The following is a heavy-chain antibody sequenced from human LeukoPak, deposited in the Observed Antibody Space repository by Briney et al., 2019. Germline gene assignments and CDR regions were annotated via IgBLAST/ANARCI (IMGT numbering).Heavy chain of an antibody. CDR2: IYSGGGNT. Sequence: PGGSLRLSCAVFGFTVSSDYMTWVRQAPGKGLEWVALIYSGGGNTYYSDSVKGRFTISRDNSKNTLYLQMNSLRVEDTAVYYCARHDWFDPWGPGTLVTVSS. J-gene: IGHJ5*02. CDR3: ARHDWFDP. V-gene: IGHV3-53*01. CDR1: GFTVSSDY.